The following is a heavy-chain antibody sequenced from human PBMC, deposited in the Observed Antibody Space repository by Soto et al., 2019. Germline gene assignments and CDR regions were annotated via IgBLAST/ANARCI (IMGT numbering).Heavy chain of an antibody. D-gene: IGHD1-26*01. CDR2: ISAYNYNT. CDR3: ARVVGALGHWFDP. CDR1: GYTFTSYT. Sequence: GASVKVSCKASGYTFTSYTMHWGRQAPGQRLEWMGRISAYNYNTNYAQKLQGRVTMTTDTSTSTAYMELRSLRSDDTAVYYCARVVGALGHWFDPWGQGTLVTVSS. V-gene: IGHV1-18*01. J-gene: IGHJ5*02.